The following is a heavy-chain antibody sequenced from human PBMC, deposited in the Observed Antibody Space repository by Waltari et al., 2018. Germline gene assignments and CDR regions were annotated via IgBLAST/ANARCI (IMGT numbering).Heavy chain of an antibody. V-gene: IGHV4-34*01. J-gene: IGHJ4*02. Sequence: QVPLHQWGPALLKLSQPLSLTCAVVAGSFGAYNWPWITNPPDKGLEWVGEINHSSGSTNYNPSLKSRLTILIDTSKNQFSLKLSSVIAADTAVYDCAIGYSGGWYGVWGQGTLVTVSS. CDR1: AGSFGAYN. D-gene: IGHD6-19*01. CDR3: AIGYSGGWYGV. CDR2: INHSSGST.